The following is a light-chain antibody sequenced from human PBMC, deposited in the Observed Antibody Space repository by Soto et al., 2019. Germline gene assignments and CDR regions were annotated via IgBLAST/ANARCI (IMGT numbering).Light chain of an antibody. J-gene: IGLJ3*02. CDR2: SGN. V-gene: IGLV1-47*02. Sequence: QAVVTQPPSASGTPGQRVTISCSGSSSNIGSNYVYWYQRLPGTAPKLLIYSGNQRPSGVPDRFSGSKSGTSASLAISGLRAEDEADYYCAAWDDSLSGYWVFGGGTKLTVL. CDR3: AAWDDSLSGYWV. CDR1: SSNIGSNY.